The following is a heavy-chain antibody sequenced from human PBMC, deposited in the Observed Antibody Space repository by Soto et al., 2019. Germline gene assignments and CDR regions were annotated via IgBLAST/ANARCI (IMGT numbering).Heavy chain of an antibody. V-gene: IGHV4-31*03. CDR1: GGSISSGGYY. J-gene: IGHJ6*02. CDR2: IYYSGST. Sequence: SETLSLTCTASGGSISSGGYYWSWIRQHPGKGLEWIGYIYYSGSTYYNPSLKSRVTISVDTSKNQFSLKLSSVTAADTAVYYCARYSSSWYLGMDVWGQGTTVTVSS. CDR3: ARYSSSWYLGMDV. D-gene: IGHD6-13*01.